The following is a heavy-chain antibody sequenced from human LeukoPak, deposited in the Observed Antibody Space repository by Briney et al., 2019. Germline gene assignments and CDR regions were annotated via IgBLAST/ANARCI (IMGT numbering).Heavy chain of an antibody. CDR1: GGSISSYY. D-gene: IGHD2-2*01. V-gene: IGHV4-59*08. J-gene: IGHJ3*02. CDR2: IFYSGGS. Sequence: SETPSLTCTVSGGSISSYYWTWIRQPPGKGLEWIGYIFYSGGSNYNPSLKSRVTISVDTSKNHFSLKLSSVTAADTAVYYCARLGSTFDIWGQGTMVTVSS. CDR3: ARLGSTFDI.